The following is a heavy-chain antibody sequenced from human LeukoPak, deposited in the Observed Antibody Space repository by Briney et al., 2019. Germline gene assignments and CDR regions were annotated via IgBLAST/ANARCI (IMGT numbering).Heavy chain of an antibody. CDR3: ARDRRMDV. CDR1: GGSISSGSYY. Sequence: PSETLSLTCTVSGGSISSGSYYWNWIRQPAGKGLEWIGRIYTSGNTNYNPSLKSRVTISVDTSKNQFSLKLSSVTAADTAVYYCARDRRMDVWGKGTTVTISS. V-gene: IGHV4-61*02. J-gene: IGHJ6*04. CDR2: IYTSGNT.